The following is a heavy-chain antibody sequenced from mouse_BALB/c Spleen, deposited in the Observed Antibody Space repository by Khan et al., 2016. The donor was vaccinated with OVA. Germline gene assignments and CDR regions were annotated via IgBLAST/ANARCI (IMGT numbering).Heavy chain of an antibody. J-gene: IGHJ1*01. D-gene: IGHD2-1*01. Sequence: QVQLQQSGPELKKPGETVKISCKASGYTFTHYGMNWVKQAPGKGLKWMGWINTYTGEPTYADDFKGRFAFSLETSASTAYLQINNLKNEDTATYFCARNGNYWYFDVWGAGTTVTVSS. V-gene: IGHV9-3-1*01. CDR1: GYTFTHYG. CDR2: INTYTGEP. CDR3: ARNGNYWYFDV.